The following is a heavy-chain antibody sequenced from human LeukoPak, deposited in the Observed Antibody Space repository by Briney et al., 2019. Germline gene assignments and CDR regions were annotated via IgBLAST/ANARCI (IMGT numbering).Heavy chain of an antibody. Sequence: GGSLRLSCAASGFTFSSYWMSWVRQAPGKGLEWVANIKQDASEKHYVDSVKGRFTVSRDNAKNSLFLQMNSLRAEDTAVYYCARLSYYAFDFWGQGTIVTVSS. J-gene: IGHJ3*01. D-gene: IGHD1-26*01. CDR1: GFTFSSYW. CDR3: ARLSYYAFDF. CDR2: IKQDASEK. V-gene: IGHV3-7*02.